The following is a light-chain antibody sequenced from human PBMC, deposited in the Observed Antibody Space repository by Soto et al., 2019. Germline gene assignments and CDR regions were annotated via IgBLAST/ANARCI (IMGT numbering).Light chain of an antibody. J-gene: IGKJ4*01. CDR3: QQYGSSPVT. CDR2: AGS. V-gene: IGKV3-20*01. Sequence: EIVLTQSPGTLSLSPGERATLSCRATQSVSTTYLAWYQQKPGQAPRLLIYAGSTRATAIPDRFSGSGSGTDFTLTISRLEPEDFAVYYCQQYGSSPVTFGGGTKVAIK. CDR1: QSVSTTY.